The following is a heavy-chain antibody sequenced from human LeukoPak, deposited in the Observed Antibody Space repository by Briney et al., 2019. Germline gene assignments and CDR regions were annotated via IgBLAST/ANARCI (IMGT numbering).Heavy chain of an antibody. Sequence: GGSLRHSCAASGFTFNNYAMSWVRQAPGKGLEWVSGISGSGDSTHNAGSVKGRFTISRDNSKSTLYLQMNSLRAEDTAVYFCAKSPTGHYYDSSGRNNWFDPWGQGTLVTVSS. J-gene: IGHJ5*02. V-gene: IGHV3-23*01. D-gene: IGHD3-22*01. CDR2: ISGSGDST. CDR3: AKSPTGHYYDSSGRNNWFDP. CDR1: GFTFNNYA.